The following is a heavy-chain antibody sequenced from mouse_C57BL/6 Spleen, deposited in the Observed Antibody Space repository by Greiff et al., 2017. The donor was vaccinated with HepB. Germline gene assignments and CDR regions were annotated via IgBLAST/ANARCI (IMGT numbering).Heavy chain of an antibody. CDR1: GYTFTDYY. D-gene: IGHD2-4*01. CDR2: INPNNGGT. CDR3: ARGVYYDDDFDY. Sequence: EVQLQQSGPELVKPGASVKISCKASGYTFTDYYMNWVKQSHGKSLEWIGDINPNNGGTSYNQKFKGKATVTVDKSSSTAYMELRSLTSEDSAVYYCARGVYYDDDFDYWGQGTTLTVSS. V-gene: IGHV1-26*01. J-gene: IGHJ2*01.